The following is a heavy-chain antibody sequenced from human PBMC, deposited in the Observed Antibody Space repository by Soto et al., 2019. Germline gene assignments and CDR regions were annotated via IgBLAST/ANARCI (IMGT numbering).Heavy chain of an antibody. CDR1: GFTFSSYA. D-gene: IGHD2-15*01. V-gene: IGHV3-30-3*01. J-gene: IGHJ6*02. CDR3: ARDHTEVVDHYYGMDV. CDR2: ISYDGSNK. Sequence: PGGSLRLSCAASGFTFSSYAMHWVRQAPGKGLEWVAVISYDGSNKYYADSVKGRFTISRDNSKNTLYLQMNSLRAEDTAVYYCARDHTEVVDHYYGMDVWGQGTTVTVSS.